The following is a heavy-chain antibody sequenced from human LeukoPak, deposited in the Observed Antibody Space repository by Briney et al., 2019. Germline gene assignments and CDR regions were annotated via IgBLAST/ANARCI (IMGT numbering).Heavy chain of an antibody. CDR3: ARAEQQLGYYFDY. CDR2: IYYSGST. J-gene: IGHJ4*02. D-gene: IGHD6-13*01. CDR1: GGSLSSYY. Sequence: SETLSLTCTVSGGSLSSYYWSWLRQPPGKGLEWIGYIYYSGSTNYNPSLKSRVTISVDTSKNQFSLKLSSVTAADTAVYYCARAEQQLGYYFDYWGQGTLVTVSS. V-gene: IGHV4-59*01.